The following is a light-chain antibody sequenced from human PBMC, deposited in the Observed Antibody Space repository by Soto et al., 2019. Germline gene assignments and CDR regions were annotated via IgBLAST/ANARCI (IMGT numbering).Light chain of an antibody. Sequence: DIQMTQSPSTLSASVGDRVTITCRASQSISSWLAWYQQKPGKAPKLLIYDASSLESGVPSRFSGSGSGTEFTLTISSLQPDDFATYSCQRYNSYVYTFGQGTKLEIK. J-gene: IGKJ2*01. CDR2: DAS. CDR3: QRYNSYVYT. V-gene: IGKV1-5*01. CDR1: QSISSW.